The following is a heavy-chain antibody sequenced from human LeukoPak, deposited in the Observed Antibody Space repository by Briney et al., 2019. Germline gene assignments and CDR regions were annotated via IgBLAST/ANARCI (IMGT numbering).Heavy chain of an antibody. J-gene: IGHJ1*01. CDR3: ARAPSEIGGYYPEYFRH. D-gene: IGHD3-22*01. V-gene: IGHV3-74*01. Sequence: GGSLRLSCAASGFTFSSYWMHWVRQAPGKGLAWVSRIKGDGNTNYADSVKGRFTISRDNAKNTVSLQMNSLRAEDTGVYYCARAPSEIGGYYPEYFRHWGQGTLVTVSS. CDR2: IKGDGNT. CDR1: GFTFSSYW.